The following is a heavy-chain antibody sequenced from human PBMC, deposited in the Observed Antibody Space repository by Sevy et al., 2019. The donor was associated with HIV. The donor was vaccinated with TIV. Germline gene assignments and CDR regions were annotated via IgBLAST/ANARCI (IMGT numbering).Heavy chain of an antibody. D-gene: IGHD3-10*01. CDR2: ISGSGGST. CDR3: AKLYGSGSYRYYYYGMDV. CDR1: GFTFSSYA. V-gene: IGHV3-23*01. J-gene: IGHJ6*02. Sequence: GGSLRLSCAASGFTFSSYAMSWVRQAPGKGLEWVSAISGSGGSTYYADSVKGWFTISRDNSKNTLYLQMNSLRAEDTAVYYCAKLYGSGSYRYYYYGMDVWGQGTTVTVS.